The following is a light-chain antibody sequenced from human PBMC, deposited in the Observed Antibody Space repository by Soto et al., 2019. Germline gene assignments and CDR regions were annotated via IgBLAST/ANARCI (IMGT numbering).Light chain of an antibody. CDR3: QQYSTYST. CDR2: DAS. J-gene: IGKJ1*01. V-gene: IGKV1-5*01. Sequence: DIQMTQSPSTLSASVGDRVTITCRASQSISSSFAWYQQKPGKAPKLLIYDASNLESGVPSIFSGSGSGTEFTLTISSLPPDDFATYYCQQYSTYSTFGQGTRVEIK. CDR1: QSISSS.